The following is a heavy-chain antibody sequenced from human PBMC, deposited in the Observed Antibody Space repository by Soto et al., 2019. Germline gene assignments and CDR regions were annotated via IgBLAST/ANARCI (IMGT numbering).Heavy chain of an antibody. D-gene: IGHD3-3*01. CDR2: IDYSGST. CDR1: GGSISSYY. CDR3: ARVMGYDFWSGPSPYYFDY. Sequence: SETLSLTCTVSGGSISSYYWSWIRQPPGKGLEWIGYIDYSGSTNYNPSLKSRVTISVDTSKNQFSLKLSSVTAADTAVYYCARVMGYDFWSGPSPYYFDYWGQGTLVTAPQ. V-gene: IGHV4-59*01. J-gene: IGHJ4*02.